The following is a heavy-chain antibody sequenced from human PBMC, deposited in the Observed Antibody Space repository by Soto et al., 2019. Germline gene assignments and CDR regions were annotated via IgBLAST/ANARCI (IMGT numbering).Heavy chain of an antibody. CDR1: GYTFTSYG. CDR2: ISAYNGNT. Sequence: GASVKVSCKASGYTFTSYGISWVRQAPGQGLEWMGWISAYNGNTNYAQKLQGRVTMTTDTSTSTAYMELRSLRSDDTAVYYCARHHNWQGSSGYYYSLWGQGTLVTVSS. D-gene: IGHD3-22*01. J-gene: IGHJ4*02. V-gene: IGHV1-18*01. CDR3: ARHHNWQGSSGYYYSL.